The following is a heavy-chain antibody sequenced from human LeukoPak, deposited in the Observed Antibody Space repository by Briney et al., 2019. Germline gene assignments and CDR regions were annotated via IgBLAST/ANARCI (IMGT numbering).Heavy chain of an antibody. CDR3: ARDWNAFDI. CDR2: IYYSGST. Sequence: SETLSPTCTVSGGSVSSGSYYWSWIRQPPGKGLEWIGYIYYSGSTNYNPSLKSRVTISVDTSKNQFSLKLSSVTAADTAVYYCARDWNAFDIWGQGTMVTVSS. J-gene: IGHJ3*02. V-gene: IGHV4-61*01. CDR1: GGSVSSGSYY. D-gene: IGHD3-3*01.